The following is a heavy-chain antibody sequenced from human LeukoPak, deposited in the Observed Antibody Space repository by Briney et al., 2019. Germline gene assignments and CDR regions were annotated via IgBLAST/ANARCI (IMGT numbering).Heavy chain of an antibody. Sequence: GESLKISCKGSGYTFTSYYMHWVRQAPGQGLEWMGIINPSGGSTSYAQKFQGRVTMTRDTSTSTVYMELSSLRSEDTAVYYCARDLRDYVGDYWGQGTLVTVSS. CDR3: ARDLRDYVGDY. J-gene: IGHJ4*02. CDR2: INPSGGST. CDR1: GYTFTSYY. V-gene: IGHV1-46*01. D-gene: IGHD4-17*01.